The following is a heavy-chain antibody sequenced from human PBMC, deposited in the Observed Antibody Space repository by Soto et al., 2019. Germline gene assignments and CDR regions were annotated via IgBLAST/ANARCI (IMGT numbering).Heavy chain of an antibody. J-gene: IGHJ4*02. CDR3: TRVLFRYFDFAY. CDR2: INPSGGST. Sequence: GASVKVSWKASGYMFTSYYLHWVRQAPGQGLEWVGRINPSGGSTSYAQKFQGRVAVTRDTSTSTVYMELSSLTSEDTAVYYCTRVLFRYFDFAYWGQGSLVTVSS. V-gene: IGHV1-46*01. CDR1: GYMFTSYY. D-gene: IGHD1-1*01.